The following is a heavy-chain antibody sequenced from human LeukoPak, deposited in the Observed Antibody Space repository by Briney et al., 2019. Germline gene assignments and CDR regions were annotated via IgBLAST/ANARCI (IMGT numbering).Heavy chain of an antibody. CDR3: AKRDYNFWSGYNY. CDR2: ISDSGSST. CDR1: GFTFSSYE. V-gene: IGHV3-23*01. J-gene: IGHJ4*02. Sequence: GGSLRLSCAASGFTFSSYEMNWVRQAPGKGLEWVSSISDSGSSTYYADSVKGRFTTSRDNSKNTLYLQMNSLRAEDTAIYYCAKRDYNFWSGYNYWGQGTLVTVSS. D-gene: IGHD3-3*01.